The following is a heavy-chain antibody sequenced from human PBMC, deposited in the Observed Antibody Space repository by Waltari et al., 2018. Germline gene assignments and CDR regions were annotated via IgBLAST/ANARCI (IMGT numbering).Heavy chain of an antibody. J-gene: IGHJ5*02. CDR3: ALDREYEGWFDP. V-gene: IGHV1-24*01. D-gene: IGHD6-6*01. Sequence: QVQLVQSGAEARKPGASVKVSCNVSGQSLSESSIHWVRQAPGKGPEWMGGYDPEDGETTYAQKFKGRLSMTEDTDTAYMELTSLQSDDTAVYYCALDREYEGWFDPWGQGTLVTVSS. CDR1: GQSLSESS. CDR2: YDPEDGET.